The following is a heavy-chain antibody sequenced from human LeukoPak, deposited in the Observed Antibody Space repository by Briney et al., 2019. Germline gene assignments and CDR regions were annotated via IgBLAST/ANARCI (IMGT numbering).Heavy chain of an antibody. J-gene: IGHJ3*02. CDR3: ARVKRTYYDFWSGVMGAFDI. D-gene: IGHD3-3*01. CDR1: GFIFTSYA. Sequence: GSLRLSCAASGFIFTSYAMSWVRQPPGKGLEWIGSIYYSGSTYYNPSLKSRVTISVDTSKNQFSLKLSSVTAADTAVYYCARVKRTYYDFWSGVMGAFDIWGQGTMVTVSS. CDR2: IYYSGST. V-gene: IGHV4-39*01.